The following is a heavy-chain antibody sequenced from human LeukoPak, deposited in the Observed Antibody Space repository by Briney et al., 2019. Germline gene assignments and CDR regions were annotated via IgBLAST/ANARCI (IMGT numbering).Heavy chain of an antibody. CDR2: IKSKTYGGTT. CDR3: TQDYNYDFWSGLTHDAFDI. CDR1: GFTFSNAW. V-gene: IGHV3-15*07. J-gene: IGHJ3*02. Sequence: GWSLRLSCAASGFTFSNAWMNWVRQAPGKGLEWVGRIKSKTYGGTTDYAARVKGRLTISRDDSKTTLYLQINSLKTEDTAVYSCTQDYNYDFWSGLTHDAFDIWGEGTMVTVS. D-gene: IGHD3-3*01.